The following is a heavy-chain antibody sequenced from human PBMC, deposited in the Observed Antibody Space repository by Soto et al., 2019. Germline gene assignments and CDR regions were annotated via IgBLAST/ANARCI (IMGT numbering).Heavy chain of an antibody. D-gene: IGHD6-19*01. CDR3: AWKDSNGWYGTDY. J-gene: IGHJ4*02. CDR1: GGSFSGYY. Sequence: PSETLSLTCAVYGGSFSGYYCSWIRQPPGKGLEWIGEINHSRRTNYNPSLKSRVTISVDTSKNQFSLKLGSVTAADTAVYYCAWKDSNGWYGTDYWGQGTLVTVSS. V-gene: IGHV4-34*01. CDR2: INHSRRT.